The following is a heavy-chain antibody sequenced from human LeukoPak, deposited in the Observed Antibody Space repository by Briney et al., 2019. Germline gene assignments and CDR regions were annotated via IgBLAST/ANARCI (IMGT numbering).Heavy chain of an antibody. V-gene: IGHV3-21*01. CDR1: GFTFSAYN. Sequence: GGSLRLSCAASGFTFSAYNMNWVRRTPGKGLEWVSSITTSSSYMFYADSVRGRFTISRDNAKNSLYLQMNSLRAEDTAVYYCARVFSGSYLNYHHYDYWGQGTLVTVSS. J-gene: IGHJ4*02. CDR2: ITTSSSYM. CDR3: ARVFSGSYLNYHHYDY. D-gene: IGHD1-26*01.